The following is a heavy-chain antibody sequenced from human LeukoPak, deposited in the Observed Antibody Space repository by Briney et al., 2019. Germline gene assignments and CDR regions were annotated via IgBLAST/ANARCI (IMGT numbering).Heavy chain of an antibody. D-gene: IGHD3-10*01. J-gene: IGHJ4*02. CDR1: EFTFSNYW. CDR2: IKPDGSEK. CDR3: LAGGGY. V-gene: IGHV3-7*01. Sequence: GALRLSCEASEFTFSNYWMNWVRQAPGKGLEWVASIKPDGSEKYYVDSVRGRFTISRDNAKNSLYLQMSSLRAEDTAVYYCLAGGGYWGQGTLVTVSS.